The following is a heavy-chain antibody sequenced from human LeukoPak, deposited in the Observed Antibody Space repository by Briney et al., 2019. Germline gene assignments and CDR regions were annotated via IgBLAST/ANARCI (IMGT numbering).Heavy chain of an antibody. Sequence: GGSLRLSCAASGFTFSGSAMHWVRQASGKGLEWVGRIRSKANSYATAYAASVKGRFTISRDDSKNTAYLQMNSLKTEDTAVYYCTRHGGILTGFEDTDYWGQGTLVTVSS. CDR3: TRHGGILTGFEDTDY. CDR2: IRSKANSYAT. V-gene: IGHV3-73*01. CDR1: GFTFSGSA. D-gene: IGHD3-9*01. J-gene: IGHJ4*02.